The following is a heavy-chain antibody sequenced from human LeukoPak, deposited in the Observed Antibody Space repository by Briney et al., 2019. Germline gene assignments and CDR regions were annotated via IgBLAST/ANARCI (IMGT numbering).Heavy chain of an antibody. J-gene: IGHJ6*03. D-gene: IGHD4-17*01. CDR2: IWYDGSNK. V-gene: IGHV3-33*06. CDR3: AKQRGPTVTTYYYMDV. CDR1: GFTFSSYG. Sequence: GGSLRLSCAASGFTFSSYGMHWVRQAPGKGLEWVAVIWYDGSNKYYADSVKGRFTISRDNSKNTLYLQMNSLRAEDTAVYYCAKQRGPTVTTYYYMDVWGKGTTVTVSS.